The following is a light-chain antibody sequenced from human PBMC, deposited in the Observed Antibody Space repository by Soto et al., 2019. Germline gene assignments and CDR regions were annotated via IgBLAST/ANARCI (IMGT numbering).Light chain of an antibody. CDR3: QQYGSSPWT. Sequence: EIVLTQSPGTLSLSPWERVTLXCMSSQSVSSSYLAWYQQKPGQAPRLLIYGASSRATGIPDRFSGSGSGIDFTLTISRLEPEDFAVYYCQQYGSSPWTFGQGTKVDIK. CDR2: GAS. V-gene: IGKV3-20*01. J-gene: IGKJ1*01. CDR1: QSVSSSY.